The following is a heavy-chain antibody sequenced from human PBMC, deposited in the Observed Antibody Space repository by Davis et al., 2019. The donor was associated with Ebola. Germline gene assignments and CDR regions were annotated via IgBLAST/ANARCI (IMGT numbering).Heavy chain of an antibody. CDR1: GFTFSSYD. D-gene: IGHD3-10*01. CDR2: ISGSGGST. Sequence: GESLKISCTVSGFTFSSYDMNWVRQAPGKGLEWVSAISGSGGSTYYTDSVKGRFTISRDNSKNTLHLQMNSLRAEDTALYYCAKVGYYFGSGGYYGMDVWGQGTTVTVSS. CDR3: AKVGYYFGSGGYYGMDV. V-gene: IGHV3-23*01. J-gene: IGHJ6*02.